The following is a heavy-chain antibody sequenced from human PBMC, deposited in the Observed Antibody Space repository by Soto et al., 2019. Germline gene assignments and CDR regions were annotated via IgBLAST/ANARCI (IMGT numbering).Heavy chain of an antibody. D-gene: IGHD3-3*01. Sequence: QVQLVESGGGVVQPGRSLRLSCAASGFTFSSYAMHWVRQAPGKGLEWVAVISYDGSNKYYADSVKGRFTISRDNSKNTQYLQMNSLRAEDTAVYYCARGYEWSPDYWGQGTLVTVSS. CDR2: ISYDGSNK. V-gene: IGHV3-30-3*01. CDR3: ARGYEWSPDY. CDR1: GFTFSSYA. J-gene: IGHJ4*02.